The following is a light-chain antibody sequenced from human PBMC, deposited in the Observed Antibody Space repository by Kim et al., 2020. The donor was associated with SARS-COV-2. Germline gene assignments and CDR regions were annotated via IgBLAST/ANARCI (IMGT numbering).Light chain of an antibody. J-gene: IGLJ2*01. V-gene: IGLV3-19*01. Sequence: SSELTQDPAVSVALGQTVRITCQGDSLRSYYASWYQQKPGQAPELVIYGKNNLPSGIPDRFSGSSSGNTASLTITGAQAEDEAGYYCNSRDSSGNFVVFGGGTQLTVL. CDR1: SLRSYY. CDR2: GKN. CDR3: NSRDSSGNFVV.